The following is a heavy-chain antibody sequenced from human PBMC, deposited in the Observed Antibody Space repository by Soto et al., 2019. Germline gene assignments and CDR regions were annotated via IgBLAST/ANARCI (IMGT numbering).Heavy chain of an antibody. D-gene: IGHD1-26*01. CDR1: GDSVSSGSAA. Sequence: SQTLSLTCAISGDSVSSGSAAWNWIRQSPSRGLEWLGRTYYRSKWYNQYAVSVKSRIIINPDTSTNQFSLQLTSVTPEDTAVYYCARSPPVIGANWFDPWGQGTLVTVSS. V-gene: IGHV6-1*01. CDR3: ARSPPVIGANWFDP. CDR2: TYYRSKWYN. J-gene: IGHJ5*02.